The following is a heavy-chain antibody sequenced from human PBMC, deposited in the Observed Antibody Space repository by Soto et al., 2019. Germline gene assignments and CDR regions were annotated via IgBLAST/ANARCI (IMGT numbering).Heavy chain of an antibody. CDR1: GFTFSDYA. D-gene: IGHD3-10*01. Sequence: PGGSLRLSCLASGFTFSDYAMTWVRHVPGRGLEWVASLDGAGGSTYYADSVRGRFTISRDSSQNTLFLQMKRLTVDDTAIYYCAAPRDEYGSGVSWFTYGMDIWGQGTTVTVSS. CDR3: AAPRDEYGSGVSWFTYGMDI. CDR2: LDGAGGST. J-gene: IGHJ6*02. V-gene: IGHV3-23*01.